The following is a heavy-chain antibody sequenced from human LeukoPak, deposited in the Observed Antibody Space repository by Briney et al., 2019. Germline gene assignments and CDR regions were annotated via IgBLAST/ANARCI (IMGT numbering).Heavy chain of an antibody. Sequence: KASGTLSLTCAVSGGSISSGNWWSWVRQPPGKGLEWIGEIYHSGSTNYNPSLKSRVTISVDTSKNQFSLKLSSVTAADTAVYYCARALRTPDLVGRYFDLWGRGALVTVSS. CDR1: GGSISSGNW. CDR2: IYHSGST. V-gene: IGHV4-4*02. CDR3: ARALRTPDLVGRYFDL. D-gene: IGHD1-14*01. J-gene: IGHJ2*01.